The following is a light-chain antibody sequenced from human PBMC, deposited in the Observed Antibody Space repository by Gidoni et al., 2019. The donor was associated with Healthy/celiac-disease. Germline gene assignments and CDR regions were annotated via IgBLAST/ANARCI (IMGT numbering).Light chain of an antibody. CDR2: GKN. CDR3: NSRDSSGNHLGV. Sequence: SSELTQDPAVSVALGQTVMITCQGDSLRSYYASWYQQKPGQAPVLVIYGKNNRPSGIPDRFSGASSGNTASLTITGAQAEDEADYYCNSRDSSGNHLGVFGGGTKLTVL. CDR1: SLRSYY. J-gene: IGLJ2*01. V-gene: IGLV3-19*01.